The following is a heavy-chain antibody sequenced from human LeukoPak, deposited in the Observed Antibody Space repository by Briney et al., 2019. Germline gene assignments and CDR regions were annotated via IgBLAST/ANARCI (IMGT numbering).Heavy chain of an antibody. J-gene: IGHJ4*02. V-gene: IGHV3-21*01. D-gene: IGHD3-9*01. CDR1: GFTFSSYS. CDR3: ARDARYFDWLLGY. Sequence: GGSLRLSCAASGFTFSSYSMNWVRRAPGKGLEWVSSISSSSSYIYYADSVKGRFTISRDNAKNSLYLQMNSLRAEDTAVYYCARDARYFDWLLGYWGQGTLVTVSS. CDR2: ISSSSSYI.